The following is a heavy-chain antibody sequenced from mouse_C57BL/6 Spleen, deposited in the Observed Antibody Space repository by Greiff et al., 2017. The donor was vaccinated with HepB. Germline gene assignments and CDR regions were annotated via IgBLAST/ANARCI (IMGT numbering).Heavy chain of an antibody. J-gene: IGHJ3*01. CDR1: GYTFTSYW. Sequence: QVQLQQSGAELVKPGASVKLSCKASGYTFTSYWMHWVKQRPGQGLEWIGMIHPNSGSTNYNEKFKSKATLTVDKSSSTAYMQLSSLTSEDSAVYYCARESYYDDPWFAYWGQGTLVTVSA. D-gene: IGHD2-4*01. CDR3: ARESYYDDPWFAY. V-gene: IGHV1-64*01. CDR2: IHPNSGST.